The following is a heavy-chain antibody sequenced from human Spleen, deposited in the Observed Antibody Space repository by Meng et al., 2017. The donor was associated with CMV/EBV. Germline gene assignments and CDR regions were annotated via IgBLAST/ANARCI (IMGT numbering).Heavy chain of an antibody. Sequence: GESLKISCAASGFTFSSYGMHWVRQAPGKGLVWVAFIRYDGSNKYYADSVKGRFTVSRDNSKNTLYLQMNSLRAEDTAVYYCARYANDYWGQGTLVTVSS. CDR1: GFTFSSYG. V-gene: IGHV3-30*02. D-gene: IGHD2-8*01. CDR3: ARYANDY. CDR2: IRYDGSNK. J-gene: IGHJ4*02.